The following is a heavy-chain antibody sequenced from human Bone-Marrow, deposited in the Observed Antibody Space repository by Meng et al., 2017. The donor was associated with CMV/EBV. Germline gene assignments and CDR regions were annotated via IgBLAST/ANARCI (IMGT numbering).Heavy chain of an antibody. CDR2: ISYDGSNK. V-gene: IGHV3-30*04. J-gene: IGHJ4*02. Sequence: GESLKISCAASGFTFSSYAMHWVRQAPGKGLEWVAVISYDGSNKYYADSVKGRFTISRDNSKNTLYLQMNSLRAEDTAVYYCARAAPTIVVVPAAHPDYWRQGTLVTVSS. D-gene: IGHD2-2*01. CDR1: GFTFSSYA. CDR3: ARAAPTIVVVPAAHPDY.